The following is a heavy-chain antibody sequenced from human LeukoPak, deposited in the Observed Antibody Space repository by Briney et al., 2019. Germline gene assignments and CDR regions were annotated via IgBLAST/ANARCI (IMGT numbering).Heavy chain of an antibody. CDR2: ISGCGGST. CDR3: AKFLPTHIVVANYYFDY. J-gene: IGHJ4*02. CDR1: GFTFSSYA. Sequence: GGSLRLSCAASGFTFSSYAMSWVRQAPAKGQELVSAISGCGGSTYYADSVKGRFTISTDNSKNTLYLQMNSLRAEDTAVYYCAKFLPTHIVVANYYFDYWGQGTLVTVSS. D-gene: IGHD2-21*01. V-gene: IGHV3-23*01.